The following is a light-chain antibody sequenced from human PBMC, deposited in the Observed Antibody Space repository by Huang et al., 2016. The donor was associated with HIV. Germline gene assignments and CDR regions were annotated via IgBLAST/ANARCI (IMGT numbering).Light chain of an antibody. Sequence: DVVMTQSPVSLPVTLGQPASISCRSSQSLVHSDGNTYLNWFQQRPGQSPRRLVYKVSNRDSWVPDRFSGSGSGTDFTLKISRVEAEDVGVYYCMQGTHWPPITFGQGTRLEIK. CDR2: KVS. CDR3: MQGTHWPPIT. J-gene: IGKJ5*01. V-gene: IGKV2-30*02. CDR1: QSLVHSDGNTY.